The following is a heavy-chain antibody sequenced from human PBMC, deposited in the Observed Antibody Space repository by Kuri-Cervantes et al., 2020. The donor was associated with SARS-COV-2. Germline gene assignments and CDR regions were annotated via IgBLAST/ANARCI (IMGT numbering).Heavy chain of an antibody. D-gene: IGHD1-26*01. CDR3: ATAKGGSYISAFDI. CDR2: IYYSGST. V-gene: IGHV4-59*01. CDR1: GFTFSNAW. Sequence: GSLRLSCAASGFTFSNAWMSWVRQAPGKGLEWIGYIYYSGSTNYNPSLKSRVTISVDTSKNQFSLKLSSVTAEDTAVYYRATAKGGSYISAFDIWGQGTMVTVSS. J-gene: IGHJ3*02.